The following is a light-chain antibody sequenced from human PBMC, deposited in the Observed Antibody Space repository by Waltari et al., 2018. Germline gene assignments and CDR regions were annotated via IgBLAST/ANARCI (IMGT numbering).Light chain of an antibody. V-gene: IGKV1-9*01. CDR3: QQLNSYPLT. Sequence: DIQLTHSPSFLSASVTDRSPITCRASQCISNYLAWYQQKPGKAPKLLIYSASTLQRGVPSRFSGSGSGTEFSLTISSLQPEDFATYYCQQLNSYPLTFGGGTKVEIK. CDR1: QCISNY. CDR2: SAS. J-gene: IGKJ4*01.